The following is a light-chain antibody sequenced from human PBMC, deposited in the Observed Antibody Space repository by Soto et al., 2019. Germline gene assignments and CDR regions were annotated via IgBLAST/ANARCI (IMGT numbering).Light chain of an antibody. V-gene: IGKV1D-12*01. CDR2: AAS. Sequence: DIQMTQSPSSVSASVGDRVTITCRASQSMSSWLAWYQQKPEKAPKLLIYAASSLQSGVPSRFSGSGSGTDFTLTISSLQPEDFATYYCQQANSFPHTFGGGTKVDIK. J-gene: IGKJ4*01. CDR3: QQANSFPHT. CDR1: QSMSSW.